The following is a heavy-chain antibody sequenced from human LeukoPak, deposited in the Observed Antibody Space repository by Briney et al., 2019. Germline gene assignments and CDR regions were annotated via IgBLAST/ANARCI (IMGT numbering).Heavy chain of an antibody. CDR2: ICSSSSYT. V-gene: IGHV3-11*06. J-gene: IGHJ5*02. CDR1: GLTFSYYN. CDR3: AGAYYGSGSYQNWFDP. D-gene: IGHD3-10*01. Sequence: PGRSLRLSCAATGLTFSYYNMSWIRKAQGKGLLRVSYICSSSSYTNYADAVKGQLTISRDNAKNSLYLQMNSLRAEDTAVYYCAGAYYGSGSYQNWFDPWGQGTLVTVSS.